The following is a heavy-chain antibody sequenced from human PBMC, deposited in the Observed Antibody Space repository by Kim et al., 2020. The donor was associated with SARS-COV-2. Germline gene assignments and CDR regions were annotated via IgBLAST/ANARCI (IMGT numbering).Heavy chain of an antibody. CDR1: GGSISSYY. Sequence: SETLSLTCTVSGGSISSYYWSWIRQPPGKGLEWIGYIYYSGSTNYNPSLKSRVTISVDTSKNQFSLKLSSVTAADTAMYYCARLSPIYYYDSSGQLDYWGQGTLVTVSS. CDR3: ARLSPIYYYDSSGQLDY. J-gene: IGHJ4*02. D-gene: IGHD3-22*01. V-gene: IGHV4-59*08. CDR2: IYYSGST.